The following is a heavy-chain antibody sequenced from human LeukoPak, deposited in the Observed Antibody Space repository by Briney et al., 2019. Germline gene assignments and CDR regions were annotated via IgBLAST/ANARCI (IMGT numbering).Heavy chain of an antibody. CDR1: GGSISSYY. V-gene: IGHV4-30-4*08. J-gene: IGHJ4*02. CDR3: ARASSPVDFDY. Sequence: SETLSLTCTVSGGSISSYYWSWIRQPPGKGLEWIGYIYYSGSAYYNPSLKSRVTISVDTSKNQFSLKLSSVTAADTAVYYCARASSPVDFDYWGQRTLVTVSS. CDR2: IYYSGSA.